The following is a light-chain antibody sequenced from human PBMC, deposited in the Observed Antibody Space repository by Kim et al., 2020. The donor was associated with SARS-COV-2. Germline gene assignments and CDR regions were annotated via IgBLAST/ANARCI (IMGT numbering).Light chain of an antibody. CDR2: DVS. CDR1: SSDVGGYNY. Sequence: GQSITISCTGTSSDVGGYNYVSWYQRHLGKAPKLMIYDVSNRPSGVSSRFSGSKSGNTASLAISGLQAEDEADYYCSSYTSSSLGIFGGGTQLTVL. J-gene: IGLJ2*01. V-gene: IGLV2-14*03. CDR3: SSYTSSSLGI.